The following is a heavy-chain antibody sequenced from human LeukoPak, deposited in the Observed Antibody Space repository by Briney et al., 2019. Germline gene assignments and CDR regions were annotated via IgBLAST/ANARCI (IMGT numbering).Heavy chain of an antibody. V-gene: IGHV3-7*03. J-gene: IGHJ3*02. D-gene: IGHD4-17*01. CDR2: IKQDGSEK. CDR3: ARGWYGDYGHDAFDI. CDR1: GFTFSSYW. Sequence: PGGSLRLSCAASGFTFSSYWMSWVRQAPGKGLEWVANIKQDGSEKYYVDSVKGRFTISRDNAENSLYLQMNSLRAEDTAVDYCARGWYGDYGHDAFDIWGQGTMVTVSS.